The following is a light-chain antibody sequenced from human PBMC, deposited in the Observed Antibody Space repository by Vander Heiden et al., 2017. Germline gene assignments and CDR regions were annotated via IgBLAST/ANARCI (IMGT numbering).Light chain of an antibody. CDR2: EVS. V-gene: IGLV2-11*01. CDR3: CSYQGSYTFDVV. Sequence: QSALTQPRSVSGSPGQSVTISCTGTSSDVGGYNYVSWYQQHPGKAPKLMIVEVSKRPSGVPDRFSGSTSGNTDYPTTSALQAEDEADEDGCSYQGSYTFDVVFGGGTKLTVL. CDR1: SSDVGGYNY. J-gene: IGLJ2*01.